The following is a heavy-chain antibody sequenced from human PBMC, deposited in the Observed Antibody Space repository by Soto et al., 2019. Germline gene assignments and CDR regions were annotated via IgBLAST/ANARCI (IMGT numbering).Heavy chain of an antibody. J-gene: IGHJ5*02. CDR2: ISSNSAYI. V-gene: IGHV3-21*01. D-gene: IGHD6-13*01. Sequence: GGSLRLSCAASGFTFRSFTMNWVRQAPGKGLEWVSTISSNSAYIYYTDALRGRVTISRDNAKNSLHLQMNSLRAEDTAVYYCTRDASRDSSARGWFDPWGPGTLVTVSS. CDR3: TRDASRDSSARGWFDP. CDR1: GFTFRSFT.